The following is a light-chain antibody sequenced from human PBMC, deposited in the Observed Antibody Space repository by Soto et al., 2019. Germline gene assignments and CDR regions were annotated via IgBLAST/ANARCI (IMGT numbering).Light chain of an antibody. J-gene: IGKJ1*01. V-gene: IGKV1-5*03. Sequence: DIQLTQSPSTLSASVGDRVTITFRASQSINSWLAWYQQKPGKAPKLLIYKASNLESGVPSRFSGSGSGTEFTLTISSLQPEDIATYYCQQYNTYWTFGQGTKVDI. CDR3: QQYNTYWT. CDR1: QSINSW. CDR2: KAS.